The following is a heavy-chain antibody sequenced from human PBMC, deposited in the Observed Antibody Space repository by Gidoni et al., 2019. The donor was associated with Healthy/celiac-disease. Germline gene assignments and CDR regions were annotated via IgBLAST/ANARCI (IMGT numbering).Heavy chain of an antibody. D-gene: IGHD1-1*01. CDR1: GYSFTSYW. Sequence: EVQLVQSGAEVTKPGESLKISCKGSGYSFTSYWIDWVRQMPGKGLEWMGIIYPCDSDTRYSPSFQGQVTISADKSISTAYLQWSSLKASDTAMYDCATTRYSSAEDFQHWGQGTLVTVSS. CDR2: IYPCDSDT. V-gene: IGHV5-51*01. CDR3: ATTRYSSAEDFQH. J-gene: IGHJ1*01.